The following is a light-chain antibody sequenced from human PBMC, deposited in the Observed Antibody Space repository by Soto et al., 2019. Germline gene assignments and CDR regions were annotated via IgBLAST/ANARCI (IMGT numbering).Light chain of an antibody. CDR1: QSIGNW. V-gene: IGKV1-5*03. CDR2: KAS. J-gene: IGKJ1*01. Sequence: DIQMTQSPSTLSASVGDRVTITCRASQSIGNWFAWYQQSAGKAPKLLIYKASTYEIGVPSRFSGSGSGTDFTLTFATLQPDDFATYYCQQYNPYPWTFGQGTKVEIK. CDR3: QQYNPYPWT.